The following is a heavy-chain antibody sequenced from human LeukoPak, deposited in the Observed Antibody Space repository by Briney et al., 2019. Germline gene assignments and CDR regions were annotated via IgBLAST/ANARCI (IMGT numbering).Heavy chain of an antibody. CDR2: MNPNSGNT. CDR1: GYTFTSYD. D-gene: IGHD3-22*01. Sequence: ASVKVSCKASGYTFTSYDINWVRQATGQGLEWMGWMNPNSGNTGYAQKFQGRVTMTRNTSISTAYMELSSLRSEDTAVYYCARFYYDSTPPAFDIWGQGTMVTVSS. CDR3: ARFYYDSTPPAFDI. J-gene: IGHJ3*02. V-gene: IGHV1-8*01.